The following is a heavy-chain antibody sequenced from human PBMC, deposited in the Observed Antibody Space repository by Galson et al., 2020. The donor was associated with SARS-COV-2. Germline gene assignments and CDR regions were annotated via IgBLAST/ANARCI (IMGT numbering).Heavy chain of an antibody. D-gene: IGHD6-19*01. CDR3: ARAKGYSSGWGNYYYYMDV. CDR2: INERGST. V-gene: IGHV4-34*01. J-gene: IGHJ6*03. CDR1: GGSFSGYY. Sequence: SETLSLTCAVYGGSFSGYYWTWIRQAPGKRLEWIGEINERGSTNYNPSLESRVTISLDTSKNQFSLRLTSVTAADTHVYYCARAKGYSSGWGNYYYYMDVWGKGTTVTVSS.